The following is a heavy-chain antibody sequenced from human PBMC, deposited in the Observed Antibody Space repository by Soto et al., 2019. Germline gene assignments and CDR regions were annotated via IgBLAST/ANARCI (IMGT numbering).Heavy chain of an antibody. Sequence: EVQLVESGGGLVEPGGSLRLSCAASGFNFINAWMHWVRQAPGKGLEWVGRIKSKTDGGTTDYAAPVKGRLIISRDDSKNTLCLQINSLKMEDTAVYYCSALGVWGQGTTVTVSS. CDR3: SALGV. V-gene: IGHV3-15*07. D-gene: IGHD1-26*01. J-gene: IGHJ6*02. CDR2: IKSKTDGGTT. CDR1: GFNFINAW.